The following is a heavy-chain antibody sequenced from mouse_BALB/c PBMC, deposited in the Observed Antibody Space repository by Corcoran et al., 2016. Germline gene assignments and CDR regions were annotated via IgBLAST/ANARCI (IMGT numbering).Heavy chain of an antibody. V-gene: IGHV1-77*01. CDR3: ARSRAYYHCSSYYAMDY. CDR1: GYTFTDYV. D-gene: IGHD1-1*01. CDR2: IYTGSGST. Sequence: QVQVKQYGPELVKPGASVKMSCKASGYTFTDYVIRWVKQRPGQGLEWIGEIYTGSGSTYYNEKFKGKATLTADKSSNTAYMQLSSLTSEDSAVYFCARSRAYYHCSSYYAMDYWGQGTSVTVSS. J-gene: IGHJ4*01.